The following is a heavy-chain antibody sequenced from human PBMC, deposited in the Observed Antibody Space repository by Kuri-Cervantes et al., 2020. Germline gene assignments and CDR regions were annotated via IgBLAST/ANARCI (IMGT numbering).Heavy chain of an antibody. CDR2: IYYSGSA. Sequence: SETLSLTCSVSSDSISSYYWNWIRKPPGKGLEWIGDIYYSGSANYNPSLKSRVTISVDTSKNQFSLKLTSVTAADTAVYYCAREGYSGYVPFEYWGQGTLVTVSS. CDR1: SDSISSYY. J-gene: IGHJ4*02. V-gene: IGHV4-59*01. D-gene: IGHD5-12*01. CDR3: AREGYSGYVPFEY.